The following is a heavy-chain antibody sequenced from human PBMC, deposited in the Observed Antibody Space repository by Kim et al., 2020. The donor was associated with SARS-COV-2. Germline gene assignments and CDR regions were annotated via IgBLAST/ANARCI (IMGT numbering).Heavy chain of an antibody. CDR1: GGSISSYY. CDR3: ARHGMVRGAIITGGMDV. CDR2: IYYSGST. J-gene: IGHJ6*02. Sequence: SETLSLTCTVSGGSISSYYWSWIRQPPGKGLEWIGYIYYSGSTNYNPSLKSRVTISVDTSKNQFSLKLSSVTAADTAVYYCARHGMVRGAIITGGMDVWGQGTTVTVSS. V-gene: IGHV4-59*08. D-gene: IGHD3-10*01.